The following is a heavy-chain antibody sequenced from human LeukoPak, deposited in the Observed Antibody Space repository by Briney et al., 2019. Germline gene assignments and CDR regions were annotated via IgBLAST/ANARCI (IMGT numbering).Heavy chain of an antibody. V-gene: IGHV3-23*01. CDR2: IIGSGGNT. CDR3: AKARFLEWLYSPDAFDI. Sequence: GSLRLSFAAPGFTFSSYAMSWVRPAPGKGLEWVSGIIGSGGNTYYADFVKGRFTISRDNSKNTLYLQMNSLRADDTAVYYCAKARFLEWLYSPDAFDIWGQGTMVTVSS. CDR1: GFTFSSYA. D-gene: IGHD3-3*01. J-gene: IGHJ3*02.